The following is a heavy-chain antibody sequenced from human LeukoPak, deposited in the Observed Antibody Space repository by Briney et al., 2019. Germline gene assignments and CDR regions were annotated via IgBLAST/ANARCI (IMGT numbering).Heavy chain of an antibody. CDR2: MNPNSGNT. Sequence: ASVKVSCKASGYTFTSYDINWVRQATGQGLEWMRWMNPNSGNTGYAQKFQGRVTITRNTSISTAYMELSSLRSEDTAVYYCARARVNWNYVDFDYWGQGTLVTVSS. V-gene: IGHV1-8*03. D-gene: IGHD1-7*01. CDR1: GYTFTSYD. CDR3: ARARVNWNYVDFDY. J-gene: IGHJ4*02.